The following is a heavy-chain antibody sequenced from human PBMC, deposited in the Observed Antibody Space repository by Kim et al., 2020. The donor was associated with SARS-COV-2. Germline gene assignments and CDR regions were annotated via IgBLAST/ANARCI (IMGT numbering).Heavy chain of an antibody. V-gene: IGHV3-74*01. Sequence: GGSLRLSCAASAFTFSSYWMHWVRQAPGKGLVWVSRINLDASSASYADSVKGRFTISRDNAKNTLYLQMNSLRVEDTALYYCVRTPNSYYFDYWGQGTLVTVSS. CDR3: VRTPNSYYFDY. CDR2: INLDASSA. CDR1: AFTFSSYW. J-gene: IGHJ4*02.